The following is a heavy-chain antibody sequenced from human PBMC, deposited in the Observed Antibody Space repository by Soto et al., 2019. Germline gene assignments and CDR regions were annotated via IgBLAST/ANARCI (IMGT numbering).Heavy chain of an antibody. CDR1: GNTFPAYW. CDR2: IFPGDFDT. Sequence: PGESLKISCKVSGNTFPAYWIGWVRQMPGKGLEWMGVIFPGDFDTRYSPSFQGQVTISAEKSATTAYLHWSSLKASDSAIYYCARVDYIVTPLSHPTGPFDTWGQGTLVTVSS. V-gene: IGHV5-51*01. CDR3: ARVDYIVTPLSHPTGPFDT. J-gene: IGHJ4*02. D-gene: IGHD2-21*01.